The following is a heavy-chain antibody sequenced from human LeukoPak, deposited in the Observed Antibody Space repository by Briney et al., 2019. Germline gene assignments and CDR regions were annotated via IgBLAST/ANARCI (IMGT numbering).Heavy chain of an antibody. CDR3: ASENTYDFRSGYYRRTFDY. CDR1: GYTFTSYY. Sequence: ASVKVSCKASGYTFTSYYMHWVRQAPGQGLEWMGIINPSGGSTSYAQKFQGRVTMTRDTSTSTVYMELSSLRSEDTAVYYCASENTYDFRSGYYRRTFDYWGQGTLVTVSS. J-gene: IGHJ4*02. D-gene: IGHD3-3*01. CDR2: INPSGGST. V-gene: IGHV1-46*01.